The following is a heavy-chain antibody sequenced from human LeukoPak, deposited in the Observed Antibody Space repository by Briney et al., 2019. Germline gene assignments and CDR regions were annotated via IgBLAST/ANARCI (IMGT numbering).Heavy chain of an antibody. V-gene: IGHV3-30*18. CDR3: AKASGVPWADYAFDI. D-gene: IGHD3-10*01. Sequence: PGGSLRLSCAASGFTFSSFGMHWVRQAPGKGLEWVAVISYDGSNKYYADSVKGRFTISRDNSKNTLYLQMNSLRAEETAVYYCAKASGVPWADYAFDIWGQGTMVTVSS. J-gene: IGHJ3*02. CDR1: GFTFSSFG. CDR2: ISYDGSNK.